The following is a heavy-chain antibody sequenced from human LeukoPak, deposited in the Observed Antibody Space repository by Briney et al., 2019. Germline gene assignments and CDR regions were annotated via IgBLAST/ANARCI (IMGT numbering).Heavy chain of an antibody. V-gene: IGHV5-51*01. D-gene: IGHD6-13*01. CDR1: GYSFTSYW. J-gene: IGHJ4*02. CDR2: IYPGDSDT. Sequence: GESLKISCKGSGYSFTSYWIGWVRQLPGKGLEWMGIIYPGDSDTRYSPPFQGQVTISADKSISTAYLQWSSLKASDTAMYYCARRSDLSSSWFFDYWGQGTLVTVSS. CDR3: ARRSDLSSSWFFDY.